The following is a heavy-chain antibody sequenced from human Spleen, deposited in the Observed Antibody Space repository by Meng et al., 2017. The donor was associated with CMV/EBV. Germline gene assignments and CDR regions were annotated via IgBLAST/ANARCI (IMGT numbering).Heavy chain of an antibody. J-gene: IGHJ6*02. Sequence: SVKVSCKASRGTFSSYSISWVRQAPGQGPEWMGRIIPILGIANYAEKFQGRVTITADISTSTAYMELSSLRSEDTAVYYCARSVGRELRYYYYGMDVWGLGTTVTVSS. CDR3: ARSVGRELRYYYYGMDV. CDR1: RGTFSSYS. V-gene: IGHV1-69*02. CDR2: IIPILGIA. D-gene: IGHD1-7*01.